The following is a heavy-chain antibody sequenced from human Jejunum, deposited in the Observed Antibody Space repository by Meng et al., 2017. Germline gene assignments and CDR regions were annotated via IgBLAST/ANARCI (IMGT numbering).Heavy chain of an antibody. V-gene: IGHV4-39*07. CDR1: GGSISSSSYY. Sequence: SETLSPTCTVSGGSISSSSYYWGWIRQAPGKGLEWIATIYYTGSTYYSPSLKSRVTISVDTSKNQFSLKLSSVTAADTAVYYCARVLRFFDWLSTFHPWGQGTLVTVSS. CDR2: IYYTGST. D-gene: IGHD3-9*01. CDR3: ARVLRFFDWLSTFHP. J-gene: IGHJ5*02.